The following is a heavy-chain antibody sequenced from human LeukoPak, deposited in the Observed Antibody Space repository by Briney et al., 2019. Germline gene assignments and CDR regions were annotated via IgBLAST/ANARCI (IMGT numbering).Heavy chain of an antibody. CDR2: IDNAGGDI. V-gene: IGHV3-48*03. CDR3: AREEKYSGSEFYYYYMGV. Sequence: GGSLRLSCAASKFSFSNYEMNWVRQAPGKGPEWIAYIDNAGGDIYYADSVKGRFTISRDNAKNSLYLQMNSLRVEDTAVYYCAREEKYSGSEFYYYYMGVWGKGTTVTVSS. J-gene: IGHJ6*03. CDR1: KFSFSNYE. D-gene: IGHD5-12*01.